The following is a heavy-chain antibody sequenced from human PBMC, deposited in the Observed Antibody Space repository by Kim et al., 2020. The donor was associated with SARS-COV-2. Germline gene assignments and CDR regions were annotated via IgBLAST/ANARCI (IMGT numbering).Heavy chain of an antibody. Sequence: ASVKVSCKASGYTFTTYAMNWVRQAPGQGLEWLGWINTKTGNPTYAQGFTGRFVFSLDTSVSTAFLQISSLKAEDTAVYYCARDNGWNYPAYWGQGTLLTVSS. CDR2: INTKTGNP. V-gene: IGHV7-4-1*02. CDR1: GYTFTTYA. D-gene: IGHD1-7*01. J-gene: IGHJ4*02. CDR3: ARDNGWNYPAY.